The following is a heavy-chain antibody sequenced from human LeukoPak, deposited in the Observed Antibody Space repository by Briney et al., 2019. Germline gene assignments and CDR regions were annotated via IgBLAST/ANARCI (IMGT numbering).Heavy chain of an antibody. CDR1: GFTITAYA. Sequence: GGSLRLSCAASGFTITAYAMSWVRQSPGKGLEWVSGIGITSEYIHYADSVKGRFTISRDNSKNTVYLGMSSLRAEDAAVYYCAKDPNGDYVGAFDTWGQGTMVIVSS. D-gene: IGHD4-17*01. CDR2: IGITSEYI. V-gene: IGHV3-23*01. CDR3: AKDPNGDYVGAFDT. J-gene: IGHJ3*02.